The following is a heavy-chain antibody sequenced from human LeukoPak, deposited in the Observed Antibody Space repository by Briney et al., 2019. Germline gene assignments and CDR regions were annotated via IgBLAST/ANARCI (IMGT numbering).Heavy chain of an antibody. V-gene: IGHV4-59*12. D-gene: IGHD4-17*01. CDR1: GVSISSYY. Sequence: PSETLSLTCTVSGVSISSYYWSWIRQPPGKGLEWIGYIYYSGSTNYNPSLKSRVTISVDKSKNQFSLKLSSVTAADTAVYYCARGTDYGDSFYYGMDVWGQGTTVTVSS. J-gene: IGHJ6*02. CDR2: IYYSGST. CDR3: ARGTDYGDSFYYGMDV.